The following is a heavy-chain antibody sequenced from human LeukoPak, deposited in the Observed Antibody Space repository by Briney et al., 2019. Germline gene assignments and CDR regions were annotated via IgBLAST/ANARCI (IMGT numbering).Heavy chain of an antibody. D-gene: IGHD3-3*01. CDR1: GYTLTGYY. CDR3: ARGGGTYDFWSGPPDY. V-gene: IGHV1-2*02. J-gene: IGHJ4*02. CDR2: INPNSGGT. Sequence: GASVKVSCKASGYTLTGYYMHWVRQAPGQGLEWMGWINPNSGGTNYAQKFQGRVTMTRDTSISTAYMELSRLRSDDTAVYYCARGGGTYDFWSGPPDYWGQGTLVTVSS.